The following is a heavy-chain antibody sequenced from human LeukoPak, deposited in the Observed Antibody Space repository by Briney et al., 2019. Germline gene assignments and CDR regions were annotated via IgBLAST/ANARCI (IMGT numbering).Heavy chain of an antibody. CDR2: INSDGSST. Sequence: PGGSLRLSCAASGFTFSSYWMHWVRQAPGKGLVWVSRINSDGSSTSYADSVKGRFTISRDNAKNTLYLQMNSLRAEDTAVYYCARHRKGSSYGLPYSYGMDVWGQGTTVTVPS. CDR3: ARHRKGSSYGLPYSYGMDV. D-gene: IGHD5-18*01. J-gene: IGHJ6*02. V-gene: IGHV3-74*01. CDR1: GFTFSSYW.